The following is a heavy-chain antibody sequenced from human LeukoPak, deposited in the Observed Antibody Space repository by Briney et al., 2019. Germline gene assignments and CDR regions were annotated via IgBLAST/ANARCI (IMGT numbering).Heavy chain of an antibody. J-gene: IGHJ6*02. V-gene: IGHV3-30*04. CDR3: ARDGTPLGSGYNYYRGTDV. Sequence: GRSLRLSCAVSGFTFNNYAFHWVRQAPGKGLEWVAIISYDASNEYYADSVMGRFTISRDNSKNILYLQMNSLRAEDTGVYYCARDGTPLGSGYNYYRGTDVWGQGTTVTVSS. CDR2: ISYDASNE. CDR1: GFTFNNYA. D-gene: IGHD6-19*01.